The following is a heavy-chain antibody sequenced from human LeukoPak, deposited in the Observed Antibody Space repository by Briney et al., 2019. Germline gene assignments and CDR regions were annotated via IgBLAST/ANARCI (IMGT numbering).Heavy chain of an antibody. D-gene: IGHD6-19*01. CDR2: ISSGSGTI. CDR1: GFTFSTYS. CDR3: ARDPAGAGIYYDY. V-gene: IGHV3-48*01. J-gene: IGHJ4*02. Sequence: PVGSLRLSCVASGFTFSTYSMNWVRQAPGKGLEWISYISSGSGTIHYADSVKGRFTISRDNAKNSLYLQMNSLRAEDTAVYYCARDPAGAGIYYDYWGQGTLVTVSS.